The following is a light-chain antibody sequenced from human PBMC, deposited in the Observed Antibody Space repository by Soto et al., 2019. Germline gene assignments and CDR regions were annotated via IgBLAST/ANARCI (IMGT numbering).Light chain of an antibody. CDR1: SSDVGGYNY. Sequence: LTQPPSASGSPGQSVAISCTGTSSDVGGYNYVSWYQQHPGKAPKLMIYEVNKRPSGVPDRFSGSKSGNTASLTVSGLQAEDEADYYCSSYAGSSNVFGTGTKGTVL. J-gene: IGLJ1*01. CDR2: EVN. V-gene: IGLV2-8*01. CDR3: SSYAGSSNV.